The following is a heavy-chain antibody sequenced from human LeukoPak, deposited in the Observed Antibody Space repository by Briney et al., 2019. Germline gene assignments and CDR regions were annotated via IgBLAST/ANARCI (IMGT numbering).Heavy chain of an antibody. D-gene: IGHD3-3*01. CDR1: GGSISSGGYY. V-gene: IGHV4-31*03. J-gene: IGHJ5*02. Sequence: SETLSLTCIVSGGSISSGGYYWSWIRQHPGKGLEWIGYIYYSGSTYYNPSLKSRVTISVDTSKNQFSLKLSSVTAADTAVYYCARGGSGMLGYYDFWSGQAGSQNWFDPWGQGTLVTVSS. CDR3: ARGGSGMLGYYDFWSGQAGSQNWFDP. CDR2: IYYSGST.